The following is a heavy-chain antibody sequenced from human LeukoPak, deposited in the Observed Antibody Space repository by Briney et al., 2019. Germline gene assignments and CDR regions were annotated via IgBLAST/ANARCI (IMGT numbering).Heavy chain of an antibody. V-gene: IGHV3-30-3*01. CDR2: ISYDGSNK. D-gene: IGHD3-22*01. Sequence: GRSLRLSCAASGFTFSSYAMHWVRQAPGKGLEWVAVISYDGSNKYYADSVKGRFTISRDNSKNTLYLQMNSLRAEDTAVYYRARDYDTSGSYFDFFDYWGQGTLVTVSS. CDR1: GFTFSSYA. CDR3: ARDYDTSGSYFDFFDY. J-gene: IGHJ4*02.